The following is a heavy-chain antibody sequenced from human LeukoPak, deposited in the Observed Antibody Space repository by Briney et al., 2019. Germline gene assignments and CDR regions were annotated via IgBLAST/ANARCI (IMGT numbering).Heavy chain of an antibody. CDR3: AREDYYDSSGPFY. CDR2: IKQDGSEK. J-gene: IGHJ4*02. D-gene: IGHD3-22*01. V-gene: IGHV3-7*01. CDR1: GFTFSSYW. Sequence: PGGSLRLSCAASGFTFSSYWMSWVRQAPGKGLEWVANIKQDGSEKYNVDSVKGRFTISRDNAKNSLYLQMNSLRAEDTAVYYCAREDYYDSSGPFYWGQGTLVTVSS.